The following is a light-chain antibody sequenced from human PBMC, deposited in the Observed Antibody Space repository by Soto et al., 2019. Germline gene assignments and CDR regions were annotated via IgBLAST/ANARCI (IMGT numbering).Light chain of an antibody. CDR1: HSVSSF. V-gene: IGKV3-11*01. CDR2: FAS. CDR3: QQPHNWPRT. J-gene: IGKJ4*01. Sequence: DIVLTQSPATLSSSPGERDTLSCRASHSVSSFLAWYKQKPGKAPRLLIYFASNRAAGVPPRFSGSGSGADYTFTISSLDPEDFAFYSCQQPHNWPRTFGGGTKVEIK.